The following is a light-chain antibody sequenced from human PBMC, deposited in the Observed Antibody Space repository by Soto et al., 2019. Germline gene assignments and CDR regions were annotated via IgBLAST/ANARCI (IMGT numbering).Light chain of an antibody. J-gene: IGKJ5*01. CDR3: QQYNSYSIT. CDR1: QSISSW. V-gene: IGKV1-5*01. CDR2: DAS. Sequence: DIQMTQSPSTLSASVGDRVTITCRASQSISSWLAWYQQKPGKAPKLLIYDASSLESGVPSRFGGGGSGTEFTLTISSLQPDDFATYYCQQYNSYSITFGQGTRLEIK.